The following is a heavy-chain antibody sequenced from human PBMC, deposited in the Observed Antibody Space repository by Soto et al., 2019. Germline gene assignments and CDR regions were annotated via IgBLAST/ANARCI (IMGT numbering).Heavy chain of an antibody. J-gene: IGHJ6*02. Sequence: EVQLVESGGGLVQPGRSLRLSCAASGFSFDEYGMHWVRQAPGKWLECVSGISWNSGTIGYADSVKGRFSISRDNAKKSLYLQINSLRAEDRALYYCAKSKGGNANGMDVWCQGTTVIVSS. D-gene: IGHD2-8*01. CDR2: ISWNSGTI. CDR3: AKSKGGNANGMDV. CDR1: GFSFDEYG. V-gene: IGHV3-9*01.